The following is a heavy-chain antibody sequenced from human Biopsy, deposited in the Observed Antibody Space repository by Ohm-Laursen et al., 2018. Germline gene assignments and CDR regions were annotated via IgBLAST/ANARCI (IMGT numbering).Heavy chain of an antibody. V-gene: IGHV4-34*01. CDR1: GGSFSGYD. CDR2: FSHTGTT. Sequence: SDTLSLTCTVDGGSFSGYDWTWIRQPPGKGLEWVGEFSHTGTTIYNPSLESRLTISVDKSKNHFSLRLTSVTAADTATYFCARGPYGDNAGAFDVWGQGTVVTVSS. J-gene: IGHJ3*01. D-gene: IGHD4/OR15-4a*01. CDR3: ARGPYGDNAGAFDV.